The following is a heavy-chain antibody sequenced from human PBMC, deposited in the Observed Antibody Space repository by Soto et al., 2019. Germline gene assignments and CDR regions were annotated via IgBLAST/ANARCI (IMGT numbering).Heavy chain of an antibody. CDR3: ARDFITMVRGVIIRTYYYYYGMDV. Sequence: QVPLVQSGAEVKKPGASVKVSCKASGYTFTSYGISWVRQAPGQGLEWMGWISAYNGNTNYAQKLQGRVTMTTDTSTSTAYMELRSLRSDDTAVYYCARDFITMVRGVIIRTYYYYYGMDVWGQGTTVTVSS. CDR2: ISAYNGNT. CDR1: GYTFTSYG. J-gene: IGHJ6*02. D-gene: IGHD3-10*01. V-gene: IGHV1-18*04.